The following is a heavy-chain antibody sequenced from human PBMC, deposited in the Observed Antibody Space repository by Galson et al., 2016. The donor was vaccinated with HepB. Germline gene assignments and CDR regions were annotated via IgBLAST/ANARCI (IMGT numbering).Heavy chain of an antibody. CDR1: GFSFSNYG. Sequence: SLRLSCAASGFSFSNYGMSWVRQAPGRGLEWVSGITRSGDDTPYADFVKGRFTISRDNSKSTLYLYMNNLTAGDTAIYYCGKHGGFDYWGQGALVTVSS. D-gene: IGHD3-16*01. CDR3: GKHGGFDY. V-gene: IGHV3-23*01. CDR2: ITRSGDDT. J-gene: IGHJ4*02.